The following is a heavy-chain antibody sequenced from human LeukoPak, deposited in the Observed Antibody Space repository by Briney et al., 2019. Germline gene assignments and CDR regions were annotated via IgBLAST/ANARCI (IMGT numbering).Heavy chain of an antibody. CDR2: IKSELDGGTT. V-gene: IGHV3-15*01. D-gene: IGHD3-10*01. J-gene: IGHJ3*02. Sequence: PGGSLRLSCAGSGFTMRNDFMTWVRQAPGKGLEWVGRIKSELDGGTTDYAAPVKGRFAISRDSTNTLYLQMNSLKTEDTAIYYCALAWFGESRDGLDIWGHGTTVAVSS. CDR1: GFTMRNDF. CDR3: ALAWFGESRDGLDI.